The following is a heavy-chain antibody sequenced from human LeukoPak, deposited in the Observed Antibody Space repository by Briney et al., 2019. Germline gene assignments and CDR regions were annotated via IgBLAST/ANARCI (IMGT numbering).Heavy chain of an antibody. Sequence: KASETLSLTCTVSGGSISSYYWSWIRQPPGKGLEWIGYIYYSGSTNYNPSLKSRVTISVDTSKNQFSLKLSSVTAADTAIYYCARVHVNSGYYFGDAFDIWGQGTMVTVSS. J-gene: IGHJ3*02. CDR3: ARVHVNSGYYFGDAFDI. D-gene: IGHD3-22*01. CDR1: GGSISSYY. CDR2: IYYSGST. V-gene: IGHV4-59*08.